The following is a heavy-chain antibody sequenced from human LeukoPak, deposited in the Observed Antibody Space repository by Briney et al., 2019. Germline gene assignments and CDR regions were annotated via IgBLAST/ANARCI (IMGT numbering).Heavy chain of an antibody. V-gene: IGHV3-53*01. J-gene: IGHJ6*02. CDR2: IYSGGST. Sequence: GGSLRLSCAASGFTVSSNYMSWVRQAPGKGLEWVSVIYSGGSTHYADSVKGRFTISRDNSKNTLYLQMNSLRAEDTAVYYCARESFDWLSQSYYYGMDVWGQGTTVTVSS. D-gene: IGHD3-9*01. CDR1: GFTVSSNY. CDR3: ARESFDWLSQSYYYGMDV.